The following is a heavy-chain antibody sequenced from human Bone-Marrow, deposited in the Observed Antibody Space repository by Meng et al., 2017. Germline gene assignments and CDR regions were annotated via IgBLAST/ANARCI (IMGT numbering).Heavy chain of an antibody. V-gene: IGHV4-38-2*02. CDR1: GYSISSGYY. Sequence: SETLSLTCAVSGYSISSGYYWGWIRQPPGKGLEWIGSIYHSGSTYYNPSLKSRVTISVDTSKNQFSLKLSSVTAADTAVYYCARDSRGNTYGYFDYWGQGTLVTVSS. CDR3: ARDSRGNTYGYFDY. CDR2: IYHSGST. J-gene: IGHJ4*02. D-gene: IGHD5-18*01.